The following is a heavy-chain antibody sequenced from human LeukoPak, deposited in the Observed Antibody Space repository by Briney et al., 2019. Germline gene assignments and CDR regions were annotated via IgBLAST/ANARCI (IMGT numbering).Heavy chain of an antibody. J-gene: IGHJ4*02. CDR1: GGSISSSSYY. CDR2: IYYSGST. V-gene: IGHV4-39*01. D-gene: IGHD3-10*01. Sequence: SETLSLTCTVSGGSISSSSYYWGWIRQPPGKGLEWIGSIYYSGSTYYNPSLKSRVTISVDTSKNQFSLKLSSVTAADTAVYYCARLGIWRVRGVISSDYWGQGTLVTVSS. CDR3: ARLGIWRVRGVISSDY.